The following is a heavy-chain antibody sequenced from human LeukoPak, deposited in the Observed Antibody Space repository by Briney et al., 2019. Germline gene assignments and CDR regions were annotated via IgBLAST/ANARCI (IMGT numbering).Heavy chain of an antibody. D-gene: IGHD6-13*01. Sequence: ASVKVSCKASGYTFTSYYMHWVRQAPGQGLEWMGIINPSGGSTSYAQKFQGRVTMTRDMSMSTVYMELSSLRSEDTAIYYCAREGRGVPGAIAAVKGFDYWGQGTLVTVSS. CDR2: INPSGGST. V-gene: IGHV1-46*01. J-gene: IGHJ4*02. CDR3: AREGRGVPGAIAAVKGFDY. CDR1: GYTFTSYY.